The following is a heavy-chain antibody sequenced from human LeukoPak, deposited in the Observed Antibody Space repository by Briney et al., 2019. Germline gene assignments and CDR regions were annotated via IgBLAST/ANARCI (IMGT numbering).Heavy chain of an antibody. CDR2: ITGSGDTT. J-gene: IGHJ4*02. V-gene: IGHV3-23*01. Sequence: GGSLRLSCAASGFTFSSYAVTWVRQAPGKGLEWVSSITGSGDTTFYADSVKGRFTISRDNSKNALYLQMHSLRAEDTAVYYCTTDLVRIVRATPPGYWGQGTLDTVSS. CDR3: TTDLVRIVRATPPGY. D-gene: IGHD1-26*01. CDR1: GFTFSSYA.